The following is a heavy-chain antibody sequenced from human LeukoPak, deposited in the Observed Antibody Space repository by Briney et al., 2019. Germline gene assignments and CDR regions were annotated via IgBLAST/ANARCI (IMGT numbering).Heavy chain of an antibody. CDR1: GGTFSSYA. D-gene: IGHD6-13*01. J-gene: IGHJ4*02. CDR2: TIPIFGTA. CDR3: ARGSSSWLSTFDY. V-gene: IGHV1-69*13. Sequence: SVKVSCKASGGTFSSYAISWVRQAPGQGLEWMGGTIPIFGTANYAQKFQGRVTITADESTSTAYMELSSLRSEDTAVYYCARGSSSWLSTFDYWGQGTLVTVSS.